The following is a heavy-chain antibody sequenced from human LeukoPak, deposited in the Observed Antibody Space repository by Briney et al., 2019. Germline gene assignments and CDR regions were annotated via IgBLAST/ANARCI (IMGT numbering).Heavy chain of an antibody. Sequence: SQTLSLTCTVSGGSISSGSYYWSWIRQPAGKGLELIGRIYTSGSTNYNPSLKSRVTISVATSKNQFSLKLSSVTAADTAVYYCARPRRGYSYALAFDIWGQGTMVTVSS. V-gene: IGHV4-61*02. CDR1: GGSISSGSYY. CDR3: ARPRRGYSYALAFDI. D-gene: IGHD5-18*01. J-gene: IGHJ3*02. CDR2: IYTSGST.